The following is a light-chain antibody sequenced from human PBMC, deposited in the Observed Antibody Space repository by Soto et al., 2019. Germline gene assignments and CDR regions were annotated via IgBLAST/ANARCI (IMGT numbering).Light chain of an antibody. Sequence: DIQITHSPSSLSSSVVYRVTITCRASQSISSWLAWYQQKPGKAPKLLIYKASSLESGVPSRFSGSGSGTEFTLTISSLQPDDFATYYCQQYNSYRWTFGLGTKVDI. CDR3: QQYNSYRWT. CDR1: QSISSW. V-gene: IGKV1-5*03. CDR2: KAS. J-gene: IGKJ1*01.